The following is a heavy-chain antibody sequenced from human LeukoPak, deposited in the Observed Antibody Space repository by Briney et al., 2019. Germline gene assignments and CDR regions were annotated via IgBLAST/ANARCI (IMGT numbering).Heavy chain of an antibody. D-gene: IGHD4-17*01. J-gene: IGHJ5*02. CDR3: ARDHPYGDSAKNWFDP. CDR1: GGSFSGYY. V-gene: IGHV4-34*01. Sequence: SETLSLTCAVYGGSFSGYYWSWIRQPPGKGLEWIGEINHSGSTNYNPSLKSRVTISVDTSKNQFSLKLSSVTAADTAVYYCARDHPYGDSAKNWFDPWGQGTLVTVSS. CDR2: INHSGST.